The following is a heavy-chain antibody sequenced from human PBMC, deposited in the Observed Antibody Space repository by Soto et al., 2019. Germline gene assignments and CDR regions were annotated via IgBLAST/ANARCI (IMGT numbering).Heavy chain of an antibody. J-gene: IGHJ3*02. CDR1: GYPVTAYY. CDR3: ARGGGVGVAGSAAFDM. D-gene: IGHD3-3*01. V-gene: IGHV1-2*02. CDR2: INPATGAA. Sequence: QLHLVQSGAVVKKPGASVTVSCSASGYPVTAYYMHWVRQAPGRGLEWMGGINPATGAAKYTQTFQGRVTMTRDTSTGTVFMELSGLTSEDTAVFYWARGGGVGVAGSAAFDMWGQGNLVTVSS.